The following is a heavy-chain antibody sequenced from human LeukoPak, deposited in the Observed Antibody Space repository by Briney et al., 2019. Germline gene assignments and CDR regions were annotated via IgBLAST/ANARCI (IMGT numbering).Heavy chain of an antibody. Sequence: GASVKVSCKASGGTFSSYAISWVRQAPGQGLEWMGRIIPIFGTANYAQKFQGRATITTDESTSTAYMELSSLRSEDTAVYYCARDLRHDFWSGYYSDYWGQGTLVTVSS. D-gene: IGHD3-3*01. CDR2: IIPIFGTA. J-gene: IGHJ4*02. CDR1: GGTFSSYA. CDR3: ARDLRHDFWSGYYSDY. V-gene: IGHV1-69*05.